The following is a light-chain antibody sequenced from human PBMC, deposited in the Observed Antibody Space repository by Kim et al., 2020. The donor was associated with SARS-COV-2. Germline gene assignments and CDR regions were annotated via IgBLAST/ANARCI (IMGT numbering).Light chain of an antibody. CDR1: QSVSSSY. V-gene: IGKV3-20*01. Sequence: EIVLTQSPDTLSLSPGERATLSCRASQSVSSSYLAWYQQKPGQAPRLLIYGASSRATGIPDRFNGSGSGTDFTLTISRLEPEDFAVYYCQQYGSSPQTFGQGTKLEI. J-gene: IGKJ2*01. CDR3: QQYGSSPQT. CDR2: GAS.